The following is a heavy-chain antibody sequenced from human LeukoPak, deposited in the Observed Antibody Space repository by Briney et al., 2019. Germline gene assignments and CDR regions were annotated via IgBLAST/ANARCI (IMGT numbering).Heavy chain of an antibody. CDR1: GGSISSSSYY. V-gene: IGHV4-39*07. D-gene: IGHD6-19*01. Sequence: SETLSLTCTVSGGSISSSSYYWGWIRQPPGKGLEWIGSIYYSGSTNYNPSLKSRVTISVDTSKNQFSLKLSSVTAADTAVYYCARGWQWLPTDYWGQGTLATVSS. CDR3: ARGWQWLPTDY. J-gene: IGHJ4*02. CDR2: IYYSGST.